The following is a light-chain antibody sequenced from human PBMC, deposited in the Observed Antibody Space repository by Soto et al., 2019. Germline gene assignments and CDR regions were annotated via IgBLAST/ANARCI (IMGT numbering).Light chain of an antibody. CDR1: QGIGND. J-gene: IGKJ4*01. Sequence: AIQMTQSPSSLSASVGDRVTITCRASQGIGNDLGWYQQKSGKAPKLLIYAAANLQSGVPSRFSGRGSRTDFTLTICGLQPEDVATYSCLQDDNYPLTYGGGTKVEI. CDR3: LQDDNYPLT. CDR2: AAA. V-gene: IGKV1-6*01.